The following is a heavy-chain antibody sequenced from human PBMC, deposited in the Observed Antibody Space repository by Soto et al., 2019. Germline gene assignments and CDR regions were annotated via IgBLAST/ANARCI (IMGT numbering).Heavy chain of an antibody. Sequence: QVQLQESGPGLVKPSETLSLTCTVSGGSVSSRSYYWSWIRQPPGKGLEWIGYIYYSGSTNYNPSLKSRVTISVDTSKNQFSLKLSSGTAADTAVYYCARGIEGWYQGRYYYGMDVWGQGTTVTVSS. V-gene: IGHV4-61*01. CDR3: ARGIEGWYQGRYYYGMDV. D-gene: IGHD6-19*01. CDR2: IYYSGST. J-gene: IGHJ6*02. CDR1: GGSVSSRSYY.